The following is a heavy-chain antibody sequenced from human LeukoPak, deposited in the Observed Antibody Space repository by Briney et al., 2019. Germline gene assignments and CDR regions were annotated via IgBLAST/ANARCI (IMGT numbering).Heavy chain of an antibody. CDR1: GFTFSSYG. Sequence: GGSLRLSCAASGFTFSSYGMHWVRQAPGKGLEWVAVISYDGSNKYYADSVKGRFTISRDNSKNTLYPQMNSLRAEDTAVYYCATLVWIDYWGQGTLVTVSS. D-gene: IGHD6-13*01. CDR3: ATLVWIDY. V-gene: IGHV3-30*03. CDR2: ISYDGSNK. J-gene: IGHJ4*02.